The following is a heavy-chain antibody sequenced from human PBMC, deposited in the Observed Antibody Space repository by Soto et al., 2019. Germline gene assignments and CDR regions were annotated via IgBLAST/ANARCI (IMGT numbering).Heavy chain of an antibody. CDR2: IYYTGTT. J-gene: IGHJ6*02. Sequence: PSETLSLTCTVSGGSISSGANYRSWIRQHPGKGLEWIGYIYYTGTTYYSPSLKSRLTISLDTSKNQFSLRLTSVTAADTAVYYCARDAYNPDSSSRGGYYYYDMDVWGQGTTVTVSS. CDR3: ARDAYNPDSSSRGGYYYYDMDV. D-gene: IGHD6-6*01. CDR1: GGSISSGANY. V-gene: IGHV4-31*03.